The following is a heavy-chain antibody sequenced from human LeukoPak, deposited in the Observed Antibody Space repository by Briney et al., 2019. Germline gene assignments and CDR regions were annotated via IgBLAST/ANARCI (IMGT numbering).Heavy chain of an antibody. Sequence: GGSLCLSCAASGFTFSSYCLSWIRQAPGKGLEWVAVISYDGSNKYYADSVKGRFTISRDNSKNTLYLQMNSLRAEDTAVYYCAQDRVGATPVDDGGQGTLVTVSS. CDR1: GFTFSSYC. V-gene: IGHV3-30*18. D-gene: IGHD1-26*01. CDR3: AQDRVGATPVDD. J-gene: IGHJ4*02. CDR2: ISYDGSNK.